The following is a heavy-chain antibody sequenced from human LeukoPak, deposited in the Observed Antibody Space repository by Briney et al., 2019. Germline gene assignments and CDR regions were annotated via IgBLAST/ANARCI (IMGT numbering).Heavy chain of an antibody. J-gene: IGHJ4*02. Sequence: SSVKVSCKASVGTFSSYAISWVRQAPVQGLEWMGGIIPIFGTANYAQKFEGRVTITEDESTSTAYMALSRLRSEETAVYYCARGYCSGGRCYTHAYWGQGNLVTVSS. CDR1: VGTFSSYA. V-gene: IGHV1-69*13. CDR3: ARGYCSGGRCYTHAY. CDR2: IIPIFGTA. D-gene: IGHD2-15*01.